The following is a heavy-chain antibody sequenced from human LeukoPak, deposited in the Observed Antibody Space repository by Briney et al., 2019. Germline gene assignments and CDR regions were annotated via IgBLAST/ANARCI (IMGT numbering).Heavy chain of an antibody. V-gene: IGHV3-21*01. CDR3: ARLIVPAAMLSAFDI. CDR1: GFTFSSYS. J-gene: IGHJ3*02. D-gene: IGHD2-2*01. CDR2: ISSSSSYI. Sequence: PGGSLRLSCAASGFTFSSYSMNWVRQAPGKGLEWVSSISSSSSYIYYADSVKGRFTISRDNAKNSLYLQMNSLRAEDTALYYSARLIVPAAMLSAFDIWGQGTMVTVSS.